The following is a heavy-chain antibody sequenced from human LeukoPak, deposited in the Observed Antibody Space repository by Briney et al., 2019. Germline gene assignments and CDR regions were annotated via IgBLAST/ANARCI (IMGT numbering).Heavy chain of an antibody. D-gene: IGHD6-13*01. J-gene: IGHJ5*02. CDR2: IYYSGST. Sequence: PSETLSLTCTVSGXSISSSSYYWGWIRQPPGKGLEWIGSIYYSGSTNYNPSLKSRVTISVDTSKNQFSLKLSSVTAADTAVYYCARNIAAAGNWRDWFDPWGQGTLVTVSS. CDR1: GXSISSSSYY. V-gene: IGHV4-39*07. CDR3: ARNIAAAGNWRDWFDP.